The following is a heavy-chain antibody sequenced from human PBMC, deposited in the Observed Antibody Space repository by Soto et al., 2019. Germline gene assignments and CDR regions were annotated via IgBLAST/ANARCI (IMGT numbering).Heavy chain of an antibody. V-gene: IGHV3-48*02. D-gene: IGHD4-17*01. CDR3: ARDPDYGGNLETYYFDY. CDR1: GFTFSSYS. J-gene: IGHJ4*02. Sequence: GGSLRLSCAASGFTFSSYSMNWVRQAPGKGLEWVSYISSSSTIYYADSVKGRFTISRDNAKNSLYLQMNSLRDEDTAVYYCARDPDYGGNLETYYFDYWGQGTLVTVSS. CDR2: ISSSSTI.